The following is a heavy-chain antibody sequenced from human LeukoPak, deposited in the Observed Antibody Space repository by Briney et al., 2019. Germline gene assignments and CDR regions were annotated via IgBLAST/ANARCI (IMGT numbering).Heavy chain of an antibody. CDR1: GGSISSSSYY. CDR3: ARHIVVVPAASDSGINY. Sequence: SETRSLTCTVSGGSISSSSYYWGWIRQPPGKGLEWLGSIYFSGSTYSNPSIKSRAHISVDTSKNPFDLTLSSVTAADTAVYYCARHIVVVPAASDSGINYWGQGTLVTVSS. CDR2: IYFSGST. V-gene: IGHV4-39*01. J-gene: IGHJ4*02. D-gene: IGHD2-2*01.